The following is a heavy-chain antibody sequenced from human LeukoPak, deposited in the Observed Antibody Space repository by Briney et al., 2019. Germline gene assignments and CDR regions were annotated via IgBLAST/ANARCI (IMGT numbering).Heavy chain of an antibody. CDR2: IRYDGSNK. CDR3: AKDLRGFGDCSRTSSYSYYFDY. D-gene: IGHD2-2*01. J-gene: IGHJ4*02. V-gene: IGHV3-30*02. CDR1: GFTFSSYG. Sequence: PGGSLRLSCAASGFTFSSYGMHWVRQAPGKGLEWVAFIRYDGSNKYYADSVKGRFTISRDNSKNTLYLQMNSLRAEDTAVYYCAKDLRGFGDCSRTSSYSYYFDYWGQRTLVTVSS.